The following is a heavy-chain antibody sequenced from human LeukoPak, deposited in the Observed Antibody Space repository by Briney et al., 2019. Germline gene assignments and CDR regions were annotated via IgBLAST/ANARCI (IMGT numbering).Heavy chain of an antibody. CDR2: INHSGST. CDR1: GGSFSGYY. J-gene: IGHJ4*02. D-gene: IGHD6-6*01. CDR3: ARERRILVPYVDY. V-gene: IGHV4-34*01. Sequence: SETLSLNCAVYGGSFSGYYWSWIRQPPGKGLEWIGEINHSGSTNYNPSLKSRVTISVDTTKNQFSLKLSSVTAADTAVYYCARERRILVPYVDYWGQGTLVTVSS.